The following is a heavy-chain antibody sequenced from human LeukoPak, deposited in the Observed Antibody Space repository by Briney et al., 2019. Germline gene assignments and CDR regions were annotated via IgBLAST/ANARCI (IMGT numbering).Heavy chain of an antibody. D-gene: IGHD2-8*02. CDR2: ISSSGSTI. Sequence: GGSLRLSCAASGFTFSDYYMSWIRQAPGKGLEWVSYISSSGSTIYYADSVKGRFTVSRDNAKNSLYLQMNSLRAEDTAVYYCARDRKAWSAFYYMDVWGQGTMVTVSS. V-gene: IGHV3-11*01. J-gene: IGHJ6*03. CDR1: GFTFSDYY. CDR3: ARDRKAWSAFYYMDV.